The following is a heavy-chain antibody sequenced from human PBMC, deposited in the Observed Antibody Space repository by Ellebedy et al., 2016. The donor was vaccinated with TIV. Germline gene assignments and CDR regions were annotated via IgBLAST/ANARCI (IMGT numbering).Heavy chain of an antibody. CDR2: IRSNTYSGTA. Sequence: GESLKISCTASGFAFGDYGMMWFRQAPGEGLEWVGFIRSNTYSGTAEYAASVKGRFTISRDDSKSTVYLQMDSLKTEDTTVYYCSRKMTSVSILDYWGQGTLVTVSS. D-gene: IGHD4-17*01. CDR3: SRKMTSVSILDY. J-gene: IGHJ4*02. V-gene: IGHV3-49*03. CDR1: GFAFGDYG.